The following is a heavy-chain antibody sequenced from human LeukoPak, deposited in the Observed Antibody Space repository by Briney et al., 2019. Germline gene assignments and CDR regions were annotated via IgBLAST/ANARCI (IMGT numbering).Heavy chain of an antibody. CDR1: GFTFSNAW. Sequence: GGSLRLSCAASGFTFSNAWMSWVRQAPGKGLEWVGRIKSKTDGGTTDYAAPVKGRFTISRDDSKNTLYLQMNSLKTEDTAVYYCTSSYITMVRGATLFFDYWGQGTLVTVSS. V-gene: IGHV3-15*01. D-gene: IGHD3-10*01. CDR3: TSSYITMVRGATLFFDY. CDR2: IKSKTDGGTT. J-gene: IGHJ4*02.